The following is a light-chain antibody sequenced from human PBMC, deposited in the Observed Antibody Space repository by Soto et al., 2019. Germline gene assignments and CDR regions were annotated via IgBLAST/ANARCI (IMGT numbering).Light chain of an antibody. CDR2: AAS. Sequence: DIQLTQSPSFLSASVGDRVTITCRASQGISSYLAWYQQKPGKAPKLLIYAASTLQSGVPSRFSGSGSGTEFTLTISSLQPEDFATYHCQQLYTLPFTFGQGTRLEIK. V-gene: IGKV1-9*01. J-gene: IGKJ5*01. CDR1: QGISSY. CDR3: QQLYTLPFT.